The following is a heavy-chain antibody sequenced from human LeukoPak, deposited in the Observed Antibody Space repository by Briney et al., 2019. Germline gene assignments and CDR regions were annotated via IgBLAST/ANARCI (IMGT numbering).Heavy chain of an antibody. Sequence: GGSLRLSCAASGFTVSSNYMSWVRQAAGKGLEWVSVIYSGGRTYYADSVKGRFTISRENSKNTLYLQMNSLRAEDTAVYYCARTYQLLLFDYWGQGTLVTVSS. CDR3: ARTYQLLLFDY. D-gene: IGHD3-22*01. CDR1: GFTVSSNY. J-gene: IGHJ4*02. CDR2: IYSGGRT. V-gene: IGHV3-66*01.